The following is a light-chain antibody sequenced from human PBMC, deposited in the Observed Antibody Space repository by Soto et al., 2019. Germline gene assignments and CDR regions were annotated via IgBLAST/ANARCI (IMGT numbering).Light chain of an antibody. J-gene: IGLJ1*01. V-gene: IGLV2-11*01. CDR3: CSYAGSYLRV. Sequence: QSVLTQPRTVYASPGQVVTISCSGTSSDIGGYNYVSWYQQHPGKAPKLMIYDVSKRPSGVPDRFSGSKSGNTASLTISGLQAEDEADYYCCSYAGSYLRVFGTGT. CDR1: SSDIGGYNY. CDR2: DVS.